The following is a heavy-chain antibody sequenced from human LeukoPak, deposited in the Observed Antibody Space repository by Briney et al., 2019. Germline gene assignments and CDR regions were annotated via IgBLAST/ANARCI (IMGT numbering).Heavy chain of an antibody. CDR1: GFTFSSYA. Sequence: PGGSLRLSCAASGFTFSSYAMHWVRQAPGKGLEWVAVISYDGSNKYYADSVEGRFTISRDNSKNTLYLQMNSLRAEDTAVYYCARHSSGYYRVYWGQGTLVTVSS. CDR3: ARHSSGYYRVY. CDR2: ISYDGSNK. D-gene: IGHD3-22*01. V-gene: IGHV3-30-3*01. J-gene: IGHJ4*02.